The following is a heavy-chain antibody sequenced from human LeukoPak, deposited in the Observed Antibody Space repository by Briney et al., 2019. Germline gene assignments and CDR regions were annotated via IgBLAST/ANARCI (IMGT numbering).Heavy chain of an antibody. CDR2: IYYSGST. J-gene: IGHJ5*02. Sequence: KPSETLSLTCTVSGGSISSYYWSWIRQPPGKGLEWIGYIYYSGSTNYNPSLKSRVTISVDTSKNQFSLKLSSVTAADTAVYYCARHKYSSGWFDPWGQGTLVTVSS. CDR3: ARHKYSSGWFDP. V-gene: IGHV4-59*08. D-gene: IGHD6-19*01. CDR1: GGSISSYY.